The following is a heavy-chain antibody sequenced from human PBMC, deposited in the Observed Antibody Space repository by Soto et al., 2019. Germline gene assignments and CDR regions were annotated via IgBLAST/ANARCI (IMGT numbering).Heavy chain of an antibody. Sequence: SVKVSCKTSGGTLSNSAINWVRQAPGQGLEWMGSFTPIFGSTFYAQNFQDRVTITADKSTGTAYIELSSLTSEDTAMYFCARGRVRGVKVARHFDSWGQGTLVTVSS. V-gene: IGHV1-69*06. CDR1: GGTLSNSA. CDR2: FTPIFGST. J-gene: IGHJ4*02. CDR3: ARGRVRGVKVARHFDS. D-gene: IGHD3-10*01.